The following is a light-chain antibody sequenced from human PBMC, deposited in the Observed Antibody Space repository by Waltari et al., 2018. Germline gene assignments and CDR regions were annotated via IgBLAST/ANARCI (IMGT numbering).Light chain of an antibody. CDR3: QQYDNLPWT. Sequence: DIQMTQSPSSLSASVGDRVTITCQASQDISNYLNCYQQKPGKPPKPLIYDASNLETGVPSRFSGSGSGTDFTFTISSLQPEDIATYYCQQYDNLPWTFGQGTKVEIK. CDR2: DAS. V-gene: IGKV1-33*01. CDR1: QDISNY. J-gene: IGKJ1*01.